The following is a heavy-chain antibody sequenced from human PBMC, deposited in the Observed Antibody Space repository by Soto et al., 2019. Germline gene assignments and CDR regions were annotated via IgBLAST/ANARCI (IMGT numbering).Heavy chain of an antibody. J-gene: IGHJ6*02. CDR1: GGTFSSYA. CDR2: IIPILGIA. CDR3: ARGMRTVVTVYYYCGMDV. V-gene: IGHV1-69*10. D-gene: IGHD2-15*01. Sequence: ASVKVSCKASGGTFSSYAISWVRQAPGQGLEWMGGIIPILGIANYAQKFQGRVTITADKSTSTAYMELSSLRSEDTAVYYCARGMRTVVTVYYYCGMDVWGQGTTVTVSS.